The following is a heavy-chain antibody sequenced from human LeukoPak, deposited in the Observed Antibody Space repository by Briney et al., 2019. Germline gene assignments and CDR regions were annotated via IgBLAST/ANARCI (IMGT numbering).Heavy chain of an antibody. J-gene: IGHJ6*02. CDR3: AAQRGRGRSYSYGMDV. CDR1: GGSISSYY. V-gene: IGHV4-59*01. D-gene: IGHD2-15*01. Sequence: SETLSLTCTVSGGSISSYYWSWIRQPPGKGLEWIGYIYYSGSTNYNPSLKSRVTISVDTSKNQFSLKLSSVTAADTAVYYCAAQRGRGRSYSYGMDVWGQGTTVTVSS. CDR2: IYYSGST.